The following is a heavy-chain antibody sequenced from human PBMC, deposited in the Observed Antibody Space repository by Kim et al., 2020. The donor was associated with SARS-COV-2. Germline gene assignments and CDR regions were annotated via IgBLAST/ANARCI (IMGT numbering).Heavy chain of an antibody. Sequence: GGSLRLSCAASGFTFSSYWMHWVRQAPGKGLVWVSRINSDGSSTSYADSVKGRFTISRDNAKNTLYLQMNSLRAEDTAVYYCASFAEWELSIGAFDIWGQGTMVTVSS. D-gene: IGHD1-26*01. J-gene: IGHJ3*02. CDR2: INSDGSST. CDR3: ASFAEWELSIGAFDI. CDR1: GFTFSSYW. V-gene: IGHV3-74*01.